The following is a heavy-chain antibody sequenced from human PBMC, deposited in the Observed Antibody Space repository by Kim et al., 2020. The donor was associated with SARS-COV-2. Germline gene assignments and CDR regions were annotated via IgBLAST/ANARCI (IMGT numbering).Heavy chain of an antibody. D-gene: IGHD3-22*01. J-gene: IGHJ3*02. CDR2: ISWNSGSI. V-gene: IGHV3-9*01. Sequence: GGSLRLSCAASGFTFDDYAMHWVRQAPGKGLEWVSGISWNSGSIGYADSVKGRFTISRDNAKNSLYLQMNSLRAEDTALYYCAKATHYYDRPRAAFDIWGQGTMVTVSS. CDR3: AKATHYYDRPRAAFDI. CDR1: GFTFDDYA.